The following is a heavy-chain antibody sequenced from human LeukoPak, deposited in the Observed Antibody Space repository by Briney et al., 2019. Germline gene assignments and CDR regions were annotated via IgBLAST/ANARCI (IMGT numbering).Heavy chain of an antibody. CDR1: GFTFSSYA. J-gene: IGHJ6*03. V-gene: IGHV3-21*01. CDR2: FTSMSRTI. Sequence: GGSLRLSCAASGFTFSSYAMTWVRQAPGKGLEWVSSFTSMSRTIYYADSVKGRFTISRDDAKKSLYLQMNSLRAEDTAVYYCARVKEVLWFGESYYYMDVWGKGTTVTVSS. CDR3: ARVKEVLWFGESYYYMDV. D-gene: IGHD3-10*01.